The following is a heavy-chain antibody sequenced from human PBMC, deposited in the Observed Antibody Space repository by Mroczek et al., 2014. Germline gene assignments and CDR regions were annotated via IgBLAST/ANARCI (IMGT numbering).Heavy chain of an antibody. V-gene: IGHV3-30-3*01. J-gene: IGHJ4*02. CDR3: VPLRAVQTRGVDY. D-gene: IGHD3-10*01. CDR1: GFTFSSYA. CDR2: ISYDGSNK. Sequence: QVQLVQSGGGVVQPGRSLRLSCAASGFTFSSYAMHWVRQAPGKGLEWVAVISYDGSNKYYADSVKGRFTISRDNSKNTLYLQMNSLRAEDTAVYYCVPLRAVQTRGVDYWGQGTLVTVSS.